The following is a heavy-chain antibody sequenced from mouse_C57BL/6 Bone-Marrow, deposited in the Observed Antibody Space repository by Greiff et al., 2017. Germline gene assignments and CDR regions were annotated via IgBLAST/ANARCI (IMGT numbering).Heavy chain of an antibody. Sequence: QVQLQQPGAELVKPGASVKLSCQASGYTFTSYWMHWVKQRPGQGLEWIGMIHPNSGSTNYNEQFKSKATLTVDKSSSTPYMQLSSLTSEDSSVYYCAATYSVPMDYWGQGTSVTVSS. CDR3: AATYSVPMDY. J-gene: IGHJ4*01. D-gene: IGHD5-1*01. V-gene: IGHV1-64*01. CDR1: GYTFTSYW. CDR2: IHPNSGST.